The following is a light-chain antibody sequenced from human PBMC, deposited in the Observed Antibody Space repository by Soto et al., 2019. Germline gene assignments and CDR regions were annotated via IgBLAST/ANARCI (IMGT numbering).Light chain of an antibody. V-gene: IGKV3-20*01. CDR2: GAS. CDR3: QQYGTSPRT. CDR1: QSVSSSY. J-gene: IGKJ1*01. Sequence: ERATLSCRASQSVSSSYLAWYQQKPGQAPRLFIYGASTRATGIPDRFSGSGSGTDFTLTISRLEPEDFAVYYCQQYGTSPRTFGQGTKV.